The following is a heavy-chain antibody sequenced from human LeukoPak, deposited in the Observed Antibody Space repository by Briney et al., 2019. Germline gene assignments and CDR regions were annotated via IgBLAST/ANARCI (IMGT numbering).Heavy chain of an antibody. CDR3: AREEGGKLGIDYYFDY. CDR2: ISSSSSYI. V-gene: IGHV3-21*01. CDR1: GFTFSSYS. J-gene: IGHJ4*02. D-gene: IGHD7-27*01. Sequence: GGSLRLSCAASGFTFSSYSMNWVRQAPGKGREWVSSISSSSSYIYYADSVKGRFTISRDNAKNSLYLQMISLGAEDTAVYYCAREEGGKLGIDYYFDYWGQGTLVTVSS.